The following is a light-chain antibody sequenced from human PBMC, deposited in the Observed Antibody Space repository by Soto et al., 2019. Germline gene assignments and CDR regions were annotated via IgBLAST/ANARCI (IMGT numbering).Light chain of an antibody. CDR2: DAS. CDR3: QQYNTYSGT. Sequence: DIQMTQSPSTLSASVGDRVTITCRASQSISSWLAWYQQKPGKETKLLIYDASSLESGVPSRFSGSGSGTESTLTISSLQPDDSATYYCQQYNTYSGTFGQGTKVDIK. J-gene: IGKJ1*01. V-gene: IGKV1-5*01. CDR1: QSISSW.